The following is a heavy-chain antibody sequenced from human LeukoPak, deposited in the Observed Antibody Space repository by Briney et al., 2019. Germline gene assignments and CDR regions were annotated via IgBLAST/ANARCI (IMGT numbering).Heavy chain of an antibody. Sequence: ASVKVSCKASGYTFTGYYMHWVRQAPGQGLEWMGWINPNSGGTNYAQKFQGRVTMTRDTSISTAYMELSRLRSDDTAVYYCARVIDDYGDYSDYWGQGTLVTVSS. CDR1: GYTFTGYY. CDR3: ARVIDDYGDYSDY. V-gene: IGHV1-2*02. D-gene: IGHD4-17*01. CDR2: INPNSGGT. J-gene: IGHJ4*02.